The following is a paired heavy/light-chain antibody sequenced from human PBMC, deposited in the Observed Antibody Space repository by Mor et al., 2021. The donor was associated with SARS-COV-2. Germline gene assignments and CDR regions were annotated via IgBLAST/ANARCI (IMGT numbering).Heavy chain of an antibody. J-gene: IGHJ4*02. CDR1: GFTFSSYS. CDR2: TSSDGSKD. CDR3: AKDPMVKSTFVRNIMMHYFDD. V-gene: IGHV3-30*18. D-gene: IGHD3-16*01. Sequence: QVQLVESGGAVVQPGRSLRLSCAASGFTFSSYSMHWVRQAPGRGPEWLAVTSSDGSKDFYVDSVKGRFTISRDNSKNTLYLQMNSLRVEDTARYYCAKDPMVKSTFVRNIMMHYFDDWGQGTLVTVSS.
Light chain of an antibody. CDR3: SSYSADKIPVL. V-gene: IGLV2-14*03. J-gene: IGLJ3*02. CDR2: DVS. Sequence: QAALTQPAAMSGSPGQSITISCTGTSSDIEGRNYVSWYQQHPGRAPKLLIYDVSNRPSGIPDRFSGSKSGNTASLTISGLQGEDEAEYYCSSYSADKIPVLFGGGTKLTVL. CDR1: SSDIEGRNY.